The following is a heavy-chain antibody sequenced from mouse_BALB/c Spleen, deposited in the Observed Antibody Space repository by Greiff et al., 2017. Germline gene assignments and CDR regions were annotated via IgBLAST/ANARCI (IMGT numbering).Heavy chain of an antibody. CDR1: GFNIKDTY. J-gene: IGHJ4*01. CDR2: IDPANGNT. CDR3: ALHYYGSSYYAMDY. Sequence: EVKVVESGAELVKPGASVKLSCTASGFNIKDTYMHWVKQRPEQGLEWIGRIDPANGNTKYDPKFQGKATITADTSSNTAYLQLSSLTSEDTAVYYCALHYYGSSYYAMDYWGQGTSVTVSS. D-gene: IGHD1-1*01. V-gene: IGHV14-3*02.